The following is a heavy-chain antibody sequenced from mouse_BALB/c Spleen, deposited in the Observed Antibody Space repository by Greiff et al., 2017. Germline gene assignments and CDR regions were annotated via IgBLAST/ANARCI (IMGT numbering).Heavy chain of an antibody. CDR2: IWAGGST. Sequence: VKLVESGPGLVAPSQSLSITCTVSGFSLTSYGVHWVRQPPGKGLEWLGVIWAGGSTNYNSALMSRLSISKDNSKSQVFLKMNSLQTDDTAMYYCAGNNYGPFAYWGQGTLVTVSA. V-gene: IGHV2-9*02. J-gene: IGHJ3*01. CDR1: GFSLTSYG. D-gene: IGHD1-1*02. CDR3: AGNNYGPFAY.